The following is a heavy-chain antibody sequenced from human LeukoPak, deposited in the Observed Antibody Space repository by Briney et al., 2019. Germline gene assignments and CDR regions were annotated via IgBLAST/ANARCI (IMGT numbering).Heavy chain of an antibody. CDR2: VWFGESSQ. CDR3: AKGGRDTSKYYFDY. Sequence: GGSLRLSCAASGFSFSNSGMHWVRQAPGKGLEWVAGVWFGESSQSFSDSVRGRFTISRDNSKNTVWLEMNSLRVEDTAVYYCAKGGRDTSKYYFDYWGQGTQVTVSS. D-gene: IGHD1-26*01. V-gene: IGHV3-30*02. J-gene: IGHJ4*02. CDR1: GFSFSNSG.